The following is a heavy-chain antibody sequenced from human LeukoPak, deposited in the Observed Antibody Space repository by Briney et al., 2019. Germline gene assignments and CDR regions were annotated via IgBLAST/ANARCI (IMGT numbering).Heavy chain of an antibody. CDR2: MNPTNGNT. Sequence: ASVKVSCKASGYTFTSYDINWVRHATGQGLEWMGWMNPTNGNTGYAQEFQGRVTMTRNTSISTAYLELSSLRSEDTAVYYCTRGLWELLNWGQGTLVTVSS. CDR3: TRGLWELLN. J-gene: IGHJ4*02. V-gene: IGHV1-8*01. D-gene: IGHD1-26*01. CDR1: GYTFTSYD.